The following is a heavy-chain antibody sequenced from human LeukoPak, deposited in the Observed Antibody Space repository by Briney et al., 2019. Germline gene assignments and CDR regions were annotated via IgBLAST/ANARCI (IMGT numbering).Heavy chain of an antibody. D-gene: IGHD3-22*01. Sequence: GGSLRLSCAASGFTFSSYAMHWVRQAPGKGLEWVAVISYDGSNKYYADSVKGRFTISRDNSKNTLYLQMNSLRAEDTAVYYCARPSARSSGYYLNWFDPWGQGTLVTVSS. J-gene: IGHJ5*02. CDR3: ARPSARSSGYYLNWFDP. CDR2: ISYDGSNK. CDR1: GFTFSSYA. V-gene: IGHV3-30-3*01.